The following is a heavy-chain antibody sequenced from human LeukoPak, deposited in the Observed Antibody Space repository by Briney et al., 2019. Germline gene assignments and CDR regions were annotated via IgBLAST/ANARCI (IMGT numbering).Heavy chain of an antibody. J-gene: IGHJ4*02. CDR2: ISYDGSNK. V-gene: IGHV3-30*18. CDR3: AKDRGFLEWPEVDY. CDR1: GFTFSSYG. D-gene: IGHD3-3*01. Sequence: GRSLRLSCAASGFTFSSYGMHWVRQAPGKGLEWVAVISYDGSNKYYADSVKGRFTISRDNSKNTLYLQMNSLRAEDTAVYYCAKDRGFLEWPEVDYWGQGTLVTVSS.